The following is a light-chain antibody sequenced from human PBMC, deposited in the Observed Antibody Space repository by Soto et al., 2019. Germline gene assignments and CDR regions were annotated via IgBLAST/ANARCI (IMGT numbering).Light chain of an antibody. CDR1: QSVSSY. CDR2: DAS. Sequence: EIVLTQSPATLSLSPGERATLSCRASQSVSSYLAWYQQKPGQAPRLLLHDASNRATGIPARFSGSGSGTDFTLTIGSLEPEDFAVYYCQQRSNWLLTFGGGTKVEIK. J-gene: IGKJ4*01. V-gene: IGKV3-11*01. CDR3: QQRSNWLLT.